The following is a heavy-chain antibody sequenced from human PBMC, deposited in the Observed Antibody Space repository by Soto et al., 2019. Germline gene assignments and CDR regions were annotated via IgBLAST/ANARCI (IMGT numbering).Heavy chain of an antibody. Sequence: QITLKESGPTLVKPTQTLTLTCTFSGFSLTTSRVGVGWIRQPPGTALEWLALIYWDDDKRYSPSLRSRLTITKDPSKNEVGLTMTNMDPVDTATYYCAHMFGTVSHLGYWGQGTLVTVSS. V-gene: IGHV2-5*02. CDR1: GFSLTTSRVG. D-gene: IGHD3-10*02. J-gene: IGHJ4*02. CDR3: AHMFGTVSHLGY. CDR2: IYWDDDK.